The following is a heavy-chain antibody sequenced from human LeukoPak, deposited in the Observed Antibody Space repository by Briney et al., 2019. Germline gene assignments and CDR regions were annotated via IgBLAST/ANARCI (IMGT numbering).Heavy chain of an antibody. D-gene: IGHD3-10*01. J-gene: IGHJ6*03. Sequence: SETLSLTCAVYGGSFSGHYWSWIRQPPGKGLEWIGEINHNGNTNYNPSLKSRVTMSVDTSKNQFSLKLSSVTAADTAVYFCASRGGHRFRFNDYYYYYMDVWGNGTTVTVSS. CDR3: ASRGGHRFRFNDYYYYYMDV. CDR1: GGSFSGHY. V-gene: IGHV4-34*01. CDR2: INHNGNT.